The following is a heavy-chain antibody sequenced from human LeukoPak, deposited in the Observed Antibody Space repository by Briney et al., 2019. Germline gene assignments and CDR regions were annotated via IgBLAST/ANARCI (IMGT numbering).Heavy chain of an antibody. CDR3: AKTSSSSWYYFDY. CDR1: GFTFSSYS. J-gene: IGHJ4*02. D-gene: IGHD6-13*01. CDR2: ISSSSSYI. Sequence: GGSLRLSCAASGFTFSSYSMNWVRQAPGKGLEWVSSISSSSSYIYYADSVKGRFTISRDNAKNSLYLQMNSLRAEDTAVYYCAKTSSSSWYYFDYWGQGTLVTVSS. V-gene: IGHV3-21*04.